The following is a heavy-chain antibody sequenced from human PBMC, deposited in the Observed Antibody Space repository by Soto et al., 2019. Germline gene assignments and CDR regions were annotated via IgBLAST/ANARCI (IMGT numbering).Heavy chain of an antibody. CDR3: ARDFEVAATPGGMDV. J-gene: IGHJ6*02. CDR1: GYTFTSYY. V-gene: IGHV1-46*01. D-gene: IGHD2-15*01. CDR2: INPSGGST. Sequence: ASVKVSCKASGYTFTSYYMHWVRQAPGQGLEWMGIINPSGGSTSYAQKFQGRVTMTRDTSTSTVYMELSSLRSEDTAVYYCARDFEVAATPGGMDVWGQGTTVTVSS.